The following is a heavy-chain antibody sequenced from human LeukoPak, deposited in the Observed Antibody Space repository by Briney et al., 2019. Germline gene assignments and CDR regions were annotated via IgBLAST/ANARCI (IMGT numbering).Heavy chain of an antibody. CDR3: ARVGDGLNDAFDI. CDR1: GYTFTGYY. J-gene: IGHJ3*02. D-gene: IGHD5-24*01. V-gene: IGHV1-2*06. Sequence: ASVKVSCKASGYTFTGYYMNWGRQAPGQGLEWLGRINPNTGGTNFAQSFQGRVTMTRDTSITTAYMELSRLRSDDTAVYYCARVGDGLNDAFDIWGQGTMVTVSS. CDR2: INPNTGGT.